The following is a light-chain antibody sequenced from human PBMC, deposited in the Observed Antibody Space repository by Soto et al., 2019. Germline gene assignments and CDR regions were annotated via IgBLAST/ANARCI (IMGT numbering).Light chain of an antibody. J-gene: IGKJ5*01. CDR2: DAS. Sequence: EIVLTQSPATLSLSPGERATLSCRTSQSVSNYLAWYQKKPGQAPRLLIYDASNRATDIPARFSGSGSWTDLTLTISSLETEDYAVYYCQRRSNWPPFTFGQGTRLEIK. CDR3: QRRSNWPPFT. CDR1: QSVSNY. V-gene: IGKV3-11*01.